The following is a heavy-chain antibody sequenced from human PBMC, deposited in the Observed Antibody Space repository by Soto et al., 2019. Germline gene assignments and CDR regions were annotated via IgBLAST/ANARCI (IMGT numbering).Heavy chain of an antibody. V-gene: IGHV4-30-4*01. D-gene: IGHD3-22*01. Sequence: SETLSLTCTVSGASINNNDYYWSWIRQTPGKGLEWIGYVYYSGTTDYIPSLKSRLSMSIDKSQNQLTLKLNFVTAADTATYYCARMSYFYDKWYFDLWGRGTLVTVSS. CDR2: VYYSGTT. J-gene: IGHJ2*01. CDR1: GASINNNDYY. CDR3: ARMSYFYDKWYFDL.